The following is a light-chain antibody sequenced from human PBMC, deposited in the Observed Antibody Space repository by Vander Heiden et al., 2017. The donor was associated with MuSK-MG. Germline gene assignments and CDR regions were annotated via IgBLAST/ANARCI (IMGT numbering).Light chain of an antibody. J-gene: IGKJ5*01. CDR3: QQRNSWPPIT. CDR1: EGIDIY. CDR2: DAS. Sequence: EIVLTQSPGTLSLSPGERATLSCRASEGIDIYLAWYQHKPGQAPRLLIHDASHRASGIPARFSGSGSGEDFTLTISSVEPEDSAVYYCQQRNSWPPITFGQGTRLQIK. V-gene: IGKV3-11*01.